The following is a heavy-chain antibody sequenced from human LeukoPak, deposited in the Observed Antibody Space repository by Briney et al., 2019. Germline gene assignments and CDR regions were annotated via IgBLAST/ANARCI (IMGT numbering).Heavy chain of an antibody. CDR2: ISNDGSTK. CDR3: AKGRSSYPMDYIFDF. V-gene: IGHV3-30*18. CDR1: GFTFSSYW. J-gene: IGHJ4*02. Sequence: PGGSLRLSCAASGFTFSSYWMSWVRQAPGKGLEWVAVISNDGSTKKYADSVKGRFTISRDNSKNTLYVQMNSLRADDAAVYYCAKGRSSYPMDYIFDFWGQGTLVTVSS. D-gene: IGHD3-16*02.